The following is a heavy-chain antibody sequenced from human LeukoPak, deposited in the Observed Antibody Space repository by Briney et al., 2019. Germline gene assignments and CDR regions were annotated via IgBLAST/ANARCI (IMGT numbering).Heavy chain of an antibody. J-gene: IGHJ4*02. CDR3: ARARSIVVLPAAFDY. D-gene: IGHD2-2*01. Sequence: ASVKVSCKASGGTFSSYAISWVRQAPGQGLEWMGGIIPIFGTANYAQKFQGRVTITADESTSTAYMELSSLRSEDTAVYYCARARSIVVLPAAFDYWGQGTLVTVSS. CDR2: IIPIFGTA. CDR1: GGTFSSYA. V-gene: IGHV1-69*01.